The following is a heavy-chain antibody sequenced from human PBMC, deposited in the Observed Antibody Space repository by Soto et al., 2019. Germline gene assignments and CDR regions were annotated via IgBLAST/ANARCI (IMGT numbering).Heavy chain of an antibody. CDR2: INPASGKT. CDR1: GYTFTDYS. V-gene: IGHV1-3*01. J-gene: IGHJ4*02. CDR3: ARDLGGWPDY. Sequence: ASVEVSYKAAGYTFTDYSLQWVRQAPGQRLEWMGWINPASGKTKYSQKFQGRVTITIDTSASTAYMELSSLRSEDTAIYYCARDLGGWPDYWGQGTLVTVSS. D-gene: IGHD6-19*01.